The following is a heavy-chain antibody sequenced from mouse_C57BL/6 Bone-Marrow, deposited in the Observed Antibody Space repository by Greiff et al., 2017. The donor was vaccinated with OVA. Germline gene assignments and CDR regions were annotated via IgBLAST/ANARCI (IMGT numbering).Heavy chain of an antibody. CDR3: AREGNSSYAMDY. Sequence: EVQRVESEGGLVQPGSSMKLSCTASGFTFSDYYMAWVRQVPEKGLEWVANINYDGSSTYYLDSLKSRFIISRDNAKNILYLQMSSLKSEDTATYYCAREGNSSYAMDYWGQGTSVTVSS. CDR1: GFTFSDYY. J-gene: IGHJ4*01. V-gene: IGHV5-16*01. CDR2: INYDGSST.